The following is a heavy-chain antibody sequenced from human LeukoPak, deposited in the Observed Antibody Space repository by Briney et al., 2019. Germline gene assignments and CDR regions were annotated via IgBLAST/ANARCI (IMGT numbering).Heavy chain of an antibody. CDR2: INHSGSA. J-gene: IGHJ4*02. Sequence: SETLSLTCAVYGGSFSGYYWTWIREPPGKGLEWIGEINHSGSANYSPSLSSRVTISLDMSENQFSLKLTSVTAADTAVYYCARGQGTVTTHWGQGTLVTVSS. CDR1: GGSFSGYY. V-gene: IGHV4-34*01. D-gene: IGHD4-17*01. CDR3: ARGQGTVTTH.